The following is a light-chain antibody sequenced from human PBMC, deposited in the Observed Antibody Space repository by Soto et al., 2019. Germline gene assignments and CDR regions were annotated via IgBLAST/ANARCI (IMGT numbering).Light chain of an antibody. Sequence: QSALTQPASVSGSPGQSITISCTRTSSDVGGYNYVSWYQQHPGKAPKLMIYDVSTRPSGVSNRFSGSKSGNTASLTISGLQAEDEADYYCSSYTSSSTLVFGTGTKLTVL. V-gene: IGLV2-14*01. CDR3: SSYTSSSTLV. J-gene: IGLJ1*01. CDR2: DVS. CDR1: SSDVGGYNY.